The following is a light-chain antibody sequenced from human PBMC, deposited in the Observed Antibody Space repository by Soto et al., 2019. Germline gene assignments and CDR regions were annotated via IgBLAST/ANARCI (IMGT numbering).Light chain of an antibody. J-gene: IGKJ2*01. CDR2: GAS. Sequence: ERVLTQSPGTLSLSPGEIATLSCRASQTVRSKYLTWYQQKPGQAPRLLIYGASIRATGIPDRFSGSRSGADFTLTISKLEPEDFAVYFCQQFDNSPPAFTFGQGTKLEI. CDR3: QQFDNSPPAFT. V-gene: IGKV3-20*01. CDR1: QTVRSKY.